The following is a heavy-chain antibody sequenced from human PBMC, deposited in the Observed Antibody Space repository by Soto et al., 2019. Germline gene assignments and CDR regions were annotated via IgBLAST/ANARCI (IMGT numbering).Heavy chain of an antibody. Sequence: ASVKVSCKASGYTFTGYYMHWVRQAPGQGLEWMGWINPNSGGTNYAQKFQGRVTMTRDTSISTAYMELSRLRSDDTAVYYCARVNVVVVAATREYYFDYWGQGTLVTVSS. J-gene: IGHJ4*02. CDR2: INPNSGGT. CDR3: ARVNVVVVAATREYYFDY. D-gene: IGHD2-15*01. V-gene: IGHV1-2*02. CDR1: GYTFTGYY.